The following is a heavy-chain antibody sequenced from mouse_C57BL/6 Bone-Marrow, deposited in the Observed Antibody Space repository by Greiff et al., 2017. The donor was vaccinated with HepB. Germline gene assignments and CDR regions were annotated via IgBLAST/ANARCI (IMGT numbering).Heavy chain of an antibody. J-gene: IGHJ3*01. Sequence: EVMLVESGGGLVQPGESLKLSCESNEYEFPSHDMSWVRKTPEKRLELVAAINSDGGSTYYTDTMERRFIISRDKTKKTLYLQMSSLRSEDTALYYCARQELYGNYSGFAYWGQGTLVTVSA. CDR1: EYEFPSHD. CDR3: ARQELYGNYSGFAY. D-gene: IGHD2-1*01. CDR2: INSDGGST. V-gene: IGHV5-2*01.